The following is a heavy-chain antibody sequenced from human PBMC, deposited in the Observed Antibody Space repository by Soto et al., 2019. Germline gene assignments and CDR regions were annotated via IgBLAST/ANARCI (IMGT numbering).Heavy chain of an antibody. CDR1: GFTFSSYE. CDR2: ISSSGSTI. V-gene: IGHV3-48*03. D-gene: IGHD2-15*01. Sequence: TGGSLRLSCAASGFTFSSYEMNWVRQAPGKGLEWVSYISSSGSTIYYADSVKGRFTISRDNAKNSLYLQMNSLRAEDTAVYYCARVDRKGCMDVWGQGTTVTVSS. CDR3: ARVDRKGCMDV. J-gene: IGHJ6*02.